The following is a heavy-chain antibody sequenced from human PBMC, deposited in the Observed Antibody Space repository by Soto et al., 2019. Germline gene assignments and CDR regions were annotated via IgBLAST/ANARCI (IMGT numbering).Heavy chain of an antibody. D-gene: IGHD1-20*01. V-gene: IGHV6-1*01. CDR3: ARGHADNWNEGYFDY. CDR1: GDSVSSNSAA. Sequence: SQTLSLTCAISGDSVSSNSAAWNWIRQSPSRGLEWLGRTYYRTKWYNDYAVSVKSRITINPDTSKNQFSLQLNSVTPEDTAVYYCARGHADNWNEGYFDYWGQGTLVTVSS. CDR2: TYYRTKWYN. J-gene: IGHJ4*02.